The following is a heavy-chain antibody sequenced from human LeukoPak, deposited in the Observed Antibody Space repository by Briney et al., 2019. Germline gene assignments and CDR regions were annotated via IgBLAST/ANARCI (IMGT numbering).Heavy chain of an antibody. CDR2: INHSGRT. D-gene: IGHD2-2*01. V-gene: IGHV4-34*01. CDR3: ARHGNIVVVPDASKAFDI. J-gene: IGHJ3*02. CDR1: GGSFSGYY. Sequence: SETLSLTCAVYGGSFSGYYWNWIRQPPGKGLEWIGEINHSGRTNYNPSLKSRVTISVDTSKKQFSLKLSSVTAADTAVYYCARHGNIVVVPDASKAFDIWGQGTMVTVSS.